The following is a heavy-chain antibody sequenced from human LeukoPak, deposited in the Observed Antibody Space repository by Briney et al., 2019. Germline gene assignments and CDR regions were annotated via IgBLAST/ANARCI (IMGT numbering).Heavy chain of an antibody. J-gene: IGHJ4*02. CDR3: ARGPYGDHNFDY. D-gene: IGHD4-17*01. CDR2: INSDGSST. Sequence: GGSLRLSCAASGFTFSSYWMHWVRQAPGKGLVWVSRINSDGSSTSYADSVKGRFTISRDNAKNTLYLQMNSLRAEDTAVYYCARGPYGDHNFDYWGQGTPVTVSS. V-gene: IGHV3-74*01. CDR1: GFTFSSYW.